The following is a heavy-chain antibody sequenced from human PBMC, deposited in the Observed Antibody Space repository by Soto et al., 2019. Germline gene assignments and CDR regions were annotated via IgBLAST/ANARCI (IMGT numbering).Heavy chain of an antibody. CDR3: ARFSSVEAGSHQLSDY. Sequence: GGSLRLSCAASGFTFSSYGMHWVRQAPGKGLEWVEVIWYDGSNKYYAVSVKGRFTISRDNSKDTLYLQMNSLRAEDTAVYYCARFSSVEAGSHQLSDYWGQGTLVTVSS. D-gene: IGHD6-6*01. J-gene: IGHJ4*02. CDR2: IWYDGSNK. CDR1: GFTFSSYG. V-gene: IGHV3-33*01.